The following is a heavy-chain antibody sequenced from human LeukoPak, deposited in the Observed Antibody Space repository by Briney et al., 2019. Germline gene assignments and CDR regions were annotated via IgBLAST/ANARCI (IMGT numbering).Heavy chain of an antibody. J-gene: IGHJ4*02. Sequence: GGSLRLSCAASGFTFSIYAMGWVRQAPGNGLEWVSAISGSGGTTYYADSVKGRFTVSRDNSMNTLYLQMNSMSAEDTAVYYCARGQGGVMITFGGVIVFDYWGQGTLVPVSS. CDR1: GFTFSIYA. D-gene: IGHD3-16*02. CDR3: ARGQGGVMITFGGVIVFDY. V-gene: IGHV3-23*01. CDR2: ISGSGGTT.